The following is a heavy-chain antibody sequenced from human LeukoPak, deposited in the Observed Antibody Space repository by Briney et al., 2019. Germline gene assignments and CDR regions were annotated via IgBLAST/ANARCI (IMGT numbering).Heavy chain of an antibody. CDR1: GFTFSSYA. D-gene: IGHD2-2*01. V-gene: IGHV3-48*01. CDR2: IRGRSDTT. J-gene: IGHJ3*02. CDR3: ARSNYCSSTSCYGEDAFDI. Sequence: GGSLRLSCAASGFTFSSYAMNWLRQAPGKGLEWIAFIRGRSDTTYYADSVQGRFTISRDNAEDSVYLQMNSLRVEDTAVYYCARSNYCSSTSCYGEDAFDIWGQGTMVTVSS.